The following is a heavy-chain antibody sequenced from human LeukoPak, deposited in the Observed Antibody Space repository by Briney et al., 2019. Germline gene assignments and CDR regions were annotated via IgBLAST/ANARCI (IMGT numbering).Heavy chain of an antibody. CDR3: FVSEGAFDI. J-gene: IGHJ3*02. D-gene: IGHD5/OR15-5a*01. CDR2: ITWDGDFP. V-gene: IGHV3-43*01. Sequence: GGSLRLSCTASGFAFEDYTTHWVRQRPGKGLEWVSLITWDGDFPSYADSVKGRFTVSRDNSKNSLYLEVNSLLTEDTALYYCFVSEGAFDIWGQGTTVAVSS. CDR1: GFAFEDYT.